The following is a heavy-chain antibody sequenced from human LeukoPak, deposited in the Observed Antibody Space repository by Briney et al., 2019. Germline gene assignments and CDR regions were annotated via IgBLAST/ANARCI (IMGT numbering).Heavy chain of an antibody. CDR2: IYYTGST. V-gene: IGHV4-59*01. CDR3: ARDTSASDWGFDY. CDR1: GGSIGRYY. Sequence: SETLSLTCTVSGGSIGRYYWNWIRQPPGKGLEWIGYIYYTGSTNYNPSLKSRVTISIDTSKNQFSLKLSSVTAADTAVYYCARDTSASDWGFDYWGQGTLVTVSS. J-gene: IGHJ4*02. D-gene: IGHD1-26*01.